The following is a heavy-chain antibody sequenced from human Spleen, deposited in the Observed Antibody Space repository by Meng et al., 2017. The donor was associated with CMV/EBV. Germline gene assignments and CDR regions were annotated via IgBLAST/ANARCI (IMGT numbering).Heavy chain of an antibody. Sequence: GESLKISCAASGLTFSSYAMSWVRQAPGKGLEWVGFIRSKAYGGTTEYAASVKGRFTISRDDSKSIAYLQMNSLKTEDTAVYYCTRDLYNWVWGQGTLVTVSS. V-gene: IGHV3-49*04. CDR3: TRDLYNWV. D-gene: IGHD1-20*01. J-gene: IGHJ4*02. CDR2: IRSKAYGGTT. CDR1: GLTFSSYA.